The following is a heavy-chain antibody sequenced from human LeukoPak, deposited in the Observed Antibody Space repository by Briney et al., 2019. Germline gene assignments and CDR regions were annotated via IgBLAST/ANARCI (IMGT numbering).Heavy chain of an antibody. CDR2: INAGNGNT. Sequence: ASVKVSCKASGYTFTSYAIHWVRQAPGQRLEWMGWINAGNGNTKYSQKFQGRVTITRDTSASTAYMELSSLRSEDTAVYYCARDSRSGSYSYFDYWGQGTLVTVSS. D-gene: IGHD1-26*01. CDR3: ARDSRSGSYSYFDY. CDR1: GYTFTSYA. J-gene: IGHJ4*02. V-gene: IGHV1-3*01.